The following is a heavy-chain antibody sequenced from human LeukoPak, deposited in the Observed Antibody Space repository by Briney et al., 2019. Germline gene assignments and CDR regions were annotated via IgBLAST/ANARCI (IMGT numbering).Heavy chain of an antibody. Sequence: GGSLRLSCAASGFTVRSSYMSWVRQAPGKGLEWVSAISGSGGSTYYADSVKGRFTISRDNSKNTLYLQMNSLRAEDTAVYYCATTLGYSYGYIYFDYWGQGTLVTVSS. D-gene: IGHD5-18*01. CDR2: ISGSGGST. CDR3: ATTLGYSYGYIYFDY. J-gene: IGHJ4*02. V-gene: IGHV3-23*01. CDR1: GFTVRSSY.